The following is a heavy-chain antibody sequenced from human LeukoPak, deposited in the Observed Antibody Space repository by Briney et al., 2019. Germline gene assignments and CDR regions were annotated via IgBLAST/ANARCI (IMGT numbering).Heavy chain of an antibody. CDR1: GFIFNSYA. V-gene: IGHV3-23*01. CDR2: ISGSGGST. Sequence: GGSLRLLCAASGFIFNSYAMSYVRQARGRGVEWVSAISGSGGSTYYADSVKGRFTISRDNSKNTLYLQMNSLRAEDTAVYYCAKNLNVVVGATSGYWGRGTLATVSS. J-gene: IGHJ4*02. D-gene: IGHD1-26*01. CDR3: AKNLNVVVGATSGY.